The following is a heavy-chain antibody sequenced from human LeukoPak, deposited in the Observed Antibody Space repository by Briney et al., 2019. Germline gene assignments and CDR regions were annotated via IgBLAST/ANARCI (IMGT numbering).Heavy chain of an antibody. CDR1: GGTFSSYA. J-gene: IGHJ6*03. CDR3: ARYDDCSSTSCGAMDV. D-gene: IGHD2-2*01. Sequence: ASVKVSCKASGGTFSSYAISWVRQAPGQGLEWMGGIIPIFGTANYAQKFQGRVTITTDESTSTAYMELSSLRSEDTAVYYCARYDDCSSTSCGAMDVWGKGTTVTVSS. CDR2: IIPIFGTA. V-gene: IGHV1-69*05.